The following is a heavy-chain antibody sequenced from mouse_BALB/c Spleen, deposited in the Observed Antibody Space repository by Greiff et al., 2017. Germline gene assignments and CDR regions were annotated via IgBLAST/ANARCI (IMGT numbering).Heavy chain of an antibody. CDR3: TPYGSSYDFDY. CDR1: GYTFTDYE. CDR2: IDPETGGT. J-gene: IGHJ2*01. D-gene: IGHD1-1*01. Sequence: QVQLQQSGAELVRPGASVTLSCKASGYTFTDYEMHWVKQTPVHGLEWIGAIDPETGGTAYNQKFKGKATLTADKSSSTAYMELRSLTSEDSAVYYCTPYGSSYDFDYWGQGTTLTVSS. V-gene: IGHV1-15*01.